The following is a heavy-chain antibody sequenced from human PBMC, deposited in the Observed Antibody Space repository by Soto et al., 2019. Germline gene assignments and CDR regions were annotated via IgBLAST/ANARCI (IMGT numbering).Heavy chain of an antibody. J-gene: IGHJ3*02. CDR1: GGCISIGGYY. V-gene: IGHV4-31*11. CDR2: IYHSGNT. D-gene: IGHD6-6*01. Sequence: SEVVSRNCGVPGGCISIGGYYWSWIRQLPGKDLEWIGYIYHSGNTYYNSSLKSRLTISVDTSKNQFSLKLTSVTAADTAVYYCARVGISSSDAFDIWGQGTMVTVSS. CDR3: ARVGISSSDAFDI.